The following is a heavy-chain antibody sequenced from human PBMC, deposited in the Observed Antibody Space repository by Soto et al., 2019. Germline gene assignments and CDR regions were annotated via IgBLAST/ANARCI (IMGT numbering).Heavy chain of an antibody. CDR2: ISGSGDST. Sequence: LSLTCAASGFTFSSYAMSWVRQAPGKGLEWVSAISGSGDSTHYADSVKGRLTISSDNSKNTLYLQMNSLRAEDTAVYYCAKHLWTGFFDYRGQGTLVTVSS. V-gene: IGHV3-23*01. CDR1: GFTFSSYA. D-gene: IGHD3-3*02. J-gene: IGHJ4*02. CDR3: AKHLWTGFFDY.